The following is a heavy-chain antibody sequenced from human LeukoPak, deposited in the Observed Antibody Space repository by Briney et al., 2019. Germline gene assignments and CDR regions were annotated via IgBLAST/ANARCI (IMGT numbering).Heavy chain of an antibody. J-gene: IGHJ4*02. CDR3: ARDQKNKPYDY. Sequence: SVKVSCKASGGTFSSYAISWVRQAPGQGLEWMGRIIPIFGIANYAQKFQGRVTITADKSTSTAYMELSSLRSKDTAVYYCARDQKNKPYDYWGQGNLVTVSA. D-gene: IGHD1/OR15-1a*01. CDR2: IIPIFGIA. CDR1: GGTFSSYA. V-gene: IGHV1-69*04.